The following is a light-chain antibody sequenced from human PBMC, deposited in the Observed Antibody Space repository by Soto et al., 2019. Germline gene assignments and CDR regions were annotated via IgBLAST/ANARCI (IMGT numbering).Light chain of an antibody. J-gene: IGLJ2*01. V-gene: IGLV2-11*01. CDR3: CSNAGSYTLL. CDR2: DVT. CDR1: SSDVGGYDF. Sequence: QSALTQPRSVSGSPGQSVTISCTGTSSDVGGYDFVSWYQLYPGKAPKVMIYDVTKRPPGVPDRFSGSKSGNTASLTISGLQAEDEADYYCCSNAGSYTLLFGEGTKLTVL.